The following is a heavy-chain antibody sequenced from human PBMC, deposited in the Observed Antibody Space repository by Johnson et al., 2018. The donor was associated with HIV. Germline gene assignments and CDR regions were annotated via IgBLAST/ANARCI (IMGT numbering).Heavy chain of an antibody. J-gene: IGHJ3*02. CDR1: GFTFTNAW. CDR3: TTDRATYDAFDI. Sequence: VQLVESGGGLVKPGGSLRLSCAASGFTFTNAWMHWVRQAPGKGLEWVGRIKSKTDGGTTDYAAPVKGRFTISRDDSKNTLYLQMNSLKTEDTAVYYCTTDRATYDAFDIWGQGTMVTVSS. V-gene: IGHV3-15*01. CDR2: IKSKTDGGTT. D-gene: IGHD1-26*01.